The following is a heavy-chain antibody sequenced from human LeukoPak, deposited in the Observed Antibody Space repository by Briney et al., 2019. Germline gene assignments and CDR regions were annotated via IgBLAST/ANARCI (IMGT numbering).Heavy chain of an antibody. CDR3: ARGYYYHR. J-gene: IGHJ4*02. V-gene: IGHV4-39*01. CDR1: GGSISNF. Sequence: PSETLSLTCTVSGGSISNFWGWIRQPPGKGLEWIGSIHYTGNTYYNASLKSRVTMSVDTSKNQFSLKLSSMTAADTAVYYCARGYYYHRWGQGTLVTVSS. D-gene: IGHD3-22*01. CDR2: IHYTGNT.